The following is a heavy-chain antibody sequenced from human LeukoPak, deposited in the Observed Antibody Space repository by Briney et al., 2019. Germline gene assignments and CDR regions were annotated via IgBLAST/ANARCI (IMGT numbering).Heavy chain of an antibody. J-gene: IGHJ4*02. D-gene: IGHD3-9*01. Sequence: GGSLRLSCAASGFTFSSYAMSWVRQAPGKGLEWVSAISGNGGSTYYADSVKGRFTISRDNSKNTLYLQMNGLRAEDTAVYYCATGVLTGSFDYWGQGTLVTVSS. CDR1: GFTFSSYA. CDR2: ISGNGGST. V-gene: IGHV3-23*01. CDR3: ATGVLTGSFDY.